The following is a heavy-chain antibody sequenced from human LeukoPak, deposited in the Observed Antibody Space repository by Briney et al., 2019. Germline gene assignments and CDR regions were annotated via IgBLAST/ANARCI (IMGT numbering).Heavy chain of an antibody. CDR1: GYTFTSYD. V-gene: IGHV1-8*02. J-gene: IGHJ4*02. CDR2: MNPNSGNT. Sequence: ASVKVSCKASGYTFTSYDINWVRQATGQGLEWMGWMNPNSGNTGYAQKFQGRVTMTRDTSISTAYMELSRLRSDDTAVYYCARVSGSYYAYYLDYWGQGTLVTVSS. CDR3: ARVSGSYYAYYLDY. D-gene: IGHD1-26*01.